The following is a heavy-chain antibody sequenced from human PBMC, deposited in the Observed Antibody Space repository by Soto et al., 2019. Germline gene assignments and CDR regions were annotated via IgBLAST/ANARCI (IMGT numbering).Heavy chain of an antibody. D-gene: IGHD6-19*01. CDR2: IDYTGGTT. J-gene: IGHJ4*02. V-gene: IGHV3-23*01. CDR1: GFTFSTLA. CDR3: AKDATRTSGWYYFDY. Sequence: PGGSLRLSCAASGFTFSTLAMGGVRQAPGKGLEWVSVIDYTGGTTYYTDSVKGRFIISRDNSKKILYLQMNSLRTEDTAIYYCAKDATRTSGWYYFDYWGRGALVTVSS.